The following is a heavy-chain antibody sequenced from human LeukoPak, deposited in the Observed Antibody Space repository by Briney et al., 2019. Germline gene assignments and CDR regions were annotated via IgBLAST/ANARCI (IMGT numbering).Heavy chain of an antibody. V-gene: IGHV3-23*01. CDR3: AKDRVAARRMNWFDP. CDR1: GFTFSSYA. Sequence: GGSLRLSCAASGFTFSSYAMSWVRQAPGKGLEWVSAISGSGGSTYYADSVKGRFTISRDNSKNTLYLQMNSLRAEDTAVYYCAKDRVAARRMNWFDPWGQGTLVTVSS. J-gene: IGHJ5*02. D-gene: IGHD6-6*01. CDR2: ISGSGGST.